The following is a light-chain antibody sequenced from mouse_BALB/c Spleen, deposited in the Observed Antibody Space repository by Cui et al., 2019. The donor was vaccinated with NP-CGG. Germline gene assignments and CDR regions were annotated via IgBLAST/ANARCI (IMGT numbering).Light chain of an antibody. J-gene: IGLJ1*01. CDR1: TGDVTNSNY. V-gene: IGLV1*01. Sequence: QAVVTHESALTTSPGETVTLTCRSSTGDVTNSNYANWVQEKPDHLFTGLIGGTNNRAPGVPARFSGSLIGDKAALTITGAQTEDEAIYFCALWYSNHWVFGGGTKLTVL. CDR3: ALWYSNHWV. CDR2: GTN.